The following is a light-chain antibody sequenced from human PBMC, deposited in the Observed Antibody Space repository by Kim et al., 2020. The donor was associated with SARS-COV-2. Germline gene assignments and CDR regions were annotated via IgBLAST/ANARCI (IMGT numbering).Light chain of an antibody. CDR3: QSYDSSNHVV. V-gene: IGLV6-57*03. CDR2: EDN. Sequence: KTVPTSSTRGSGSIASNYGQWHQQRPGGAPTTVIYEDNQRPSGVPDRFSGSIDSSSNSASLTISGLKTEDEADYYCQSYDSSNHVVFGGGTQLTVL. J-gene: IGLJ2*01. CDR1: SGSIASNY.